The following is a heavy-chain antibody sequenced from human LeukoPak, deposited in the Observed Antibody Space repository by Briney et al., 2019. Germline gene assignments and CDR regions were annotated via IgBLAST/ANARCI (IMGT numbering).Heavy chain of an antibody. V-gene: IGHV3-48*03. Sequence: GGSLRLSRAASGFTFSSYEMNWVRQAPGKGLEWVSYISSSGSTIYYADSVKGQFTISRDNAKNSLYLQMNSLRAEDTAVYYCARDDRGATYFDYWGQGTLVTVSS. J-gene: IGHJ4*02. CDR2: ISSSGSTI. CDR3: ARDDRGATYFDY. CDR1: GFTFSSYE. D-gene: IGHD1-26*01.